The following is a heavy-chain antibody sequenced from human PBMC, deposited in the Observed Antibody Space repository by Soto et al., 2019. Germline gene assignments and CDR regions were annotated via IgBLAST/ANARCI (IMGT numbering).Heavy chain of an antibody. J-gene: IGHJ3*01. Sequence: EVQVVESGGGLVQPGGSLRLSCEASGFSFSDHYVDWVRQAPGKGLEWVGRTRDKTFRYTTEYAASVEGRFTISRDDSKDSLYLQMNSLKTEVTALYYCGHTDPMTTTAFDFWGQGTMVTVSS. V-gene: IGHV3-72*01. CDR3: GHTDPMTTTAFDF. CDR1: GFSFSDHY. D-gene: IGHD4-17*01. CDR2: TRDKTFRYTT.